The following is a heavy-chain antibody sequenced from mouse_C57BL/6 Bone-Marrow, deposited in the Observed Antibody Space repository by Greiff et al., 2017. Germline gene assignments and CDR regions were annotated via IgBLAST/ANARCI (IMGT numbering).Heavy chain of an antibody. V-gene: IGHV1-59*01. CDR2: IDPSDSYT. CDR3: ARSLSDFDY. D-gene: IGHD6-1*01. Sequence: QVQLQQPGAELVRPGTSVKLSCKASGYTFTSYWMHWVKQRPGQGLEWIGVIDPSDSYTNYNQKFKGKATLTVDTSSSTAYMQLSSLTSEDSAVYYCARSLSDFDYWGQGTTLTVSS. J-gene: IGHJ2*01. CDR1: GYTFTSYW.